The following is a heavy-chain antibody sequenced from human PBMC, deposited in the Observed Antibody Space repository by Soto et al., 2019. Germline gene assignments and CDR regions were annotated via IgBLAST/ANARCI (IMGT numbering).Heavy chain of an antibody. CDR3: ARPPHYAFWPGSLFYGMDV. CDR1: RFTFSNYA. Sequence: PGGSLRLSCAASRFTFSNYAMSWVRQAPGKGLEWVSGISSTGGSTYYADSVKGRFTISRDNSKNTLDLQMSSLRAEDTAIYYCARPPHYAFWPGSLFYGMDVWGQGTTVTVSS. D-gene: IGHD3-3*01. V-gene: IGHV3-23*01. CDR2: ISSTGGST. J-gene: IGHJ6*02.